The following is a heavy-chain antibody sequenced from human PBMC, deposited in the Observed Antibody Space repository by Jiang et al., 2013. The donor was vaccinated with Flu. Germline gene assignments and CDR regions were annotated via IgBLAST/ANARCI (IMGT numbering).Heavy chain of an antibody. CDR1: GGSIDSGDFY. V-gene: IGHV4-30-4*08. J-gene: IGHJ5*02. D-gene: IGHD3-10*01. Sequence: PGLVRPSQTLSLTCAVSGGSIDSGDFYCAWIRQPPGKGLEWIGFIHYSGTTYYSPSLQSRTTISVNTSKNQFSLQLISVTAADTAVYYCAARPMVPGEGWFDP. CDR2: IHYSGTT. CDR3: AARPMVPGEGWFDP.